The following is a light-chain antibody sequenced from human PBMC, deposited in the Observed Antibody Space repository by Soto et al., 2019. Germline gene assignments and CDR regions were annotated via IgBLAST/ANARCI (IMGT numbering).Light chain of an antibody. CDR1: SSNIGSNT. J-gene: IGLJ2*01. CDR3: AAWDDSLNGL. CDR2: SNN. Sequence: QSVLTQPPSASGTPGQRVTISCSGSSSNIGSNTVNWYQQLPGTAPKLLIYSNNQRPSGVPDRFSGSKSGTSAFLAISGVQSEDEADYYCAAWDDSLNGLFGGGTKVTVL. V-gene: IGLV1-44*01.